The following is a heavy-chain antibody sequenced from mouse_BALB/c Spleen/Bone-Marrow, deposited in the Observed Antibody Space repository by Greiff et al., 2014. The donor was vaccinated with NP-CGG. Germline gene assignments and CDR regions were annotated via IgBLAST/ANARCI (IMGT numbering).Heavy chain of an antibody. CDR1: GYAFTNYL. J-gene: IGHJ4*01. CDR2: INPGSGGT. CDR3: ARRITTARAMDY. D-gene: IGHD1-2*01. Sequence: ESGAELVRPGTSVKVSCKASGYAFTNYLIEWVKQRPGQGLEWIGVINPGSGGTNYNEKFKGKATLTADKSSSTAYMQLSSLTSDDSAVYFCARRITTARAMDYWGQGTSATVSS. V-gene: IGHV1-54*01.